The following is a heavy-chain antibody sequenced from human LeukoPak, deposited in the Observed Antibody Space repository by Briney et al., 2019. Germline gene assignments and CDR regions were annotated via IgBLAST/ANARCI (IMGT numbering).Heavy chain of an antibody. CDR2: IYTSGST. D-gene: IGHD6-13*01. Sequence: SETLSLTCTVSGDSISNYYWSCIRQPAGKGLEWIGRIYTSGSTNYNPSLKSRVTMSVDTSKNQFSLKLSSVTAADTAVYYCARGEQQLVYDYWGQGTLVTVSS. J-gene: IGHJ4*02. V-gene: IGHV4-4*07. CDR1: GDSISNYY. CDR3: ARGEQQLVYDY.